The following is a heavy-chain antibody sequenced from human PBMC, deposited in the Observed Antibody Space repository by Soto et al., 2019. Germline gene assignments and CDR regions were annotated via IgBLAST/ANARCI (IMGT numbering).Heavy chain of an antibody. CDR3: ARSQGGSSSLDIYYYYYYGMDV. Sequence: QVQLVQSGAEVKKPGSSVEVSCKAPGGTFSTYAISWVRQAPGQGLEWMGGVIPIFGTPKYAQKFQGRVTITAEESTSTGYMELRSLRSEDTAVYYCARSQGGSSSLDIYYYYYYGMDVWGQGTTVTVSS. J-gene: IGHJ6*02. CDR1: GGTFSTYA. V-gene: IGHV1-69*01. CDR2: VIPIFGTP. D-gene: IGHD2-15*01.